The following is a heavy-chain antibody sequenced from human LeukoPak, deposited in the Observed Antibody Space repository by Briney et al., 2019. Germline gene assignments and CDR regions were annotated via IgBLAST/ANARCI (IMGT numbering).Heavy chain of an antibody. CDR2: ISGTGDTT. Sequence: GGSVRLSCAASGFTFSSWGMHWLRPARAKGREGVSYISGTGDTTFYADSVRGRFTISRDNAKNSVYLQMNSLRAEDTAVYYCASRYSPFDFWGQGTLVTVSS. J-gene: IGHJ4*02. CDR3: ASRYSPFDF. CDR1: GFTFSSWG. V-gene: IGHV3-48*04. D-gene: IGHD5-18*01.